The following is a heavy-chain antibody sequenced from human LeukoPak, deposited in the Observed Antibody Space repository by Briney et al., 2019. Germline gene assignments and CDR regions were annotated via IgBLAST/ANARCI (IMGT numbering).Heavy chain of an antibody. CDR2: IRYDGSNK. Sequence: GGSLRLSCAASGFTFSSYGMLWVRQAPGKGLDWVAFIRYDGSNKYYADSGKGRFTISRDNSKNTLYLQMNSLRAEDTAVYYCAKDRNGRTGWFDPWGQGTLVTVSS. CDR3: AKDRNGRTGWFDP. D-gene: IGHD1-1*01. CDR1: GFTFSSYG. J-gene: IGHJ5*02. V-gene: IGHV3-30*02.